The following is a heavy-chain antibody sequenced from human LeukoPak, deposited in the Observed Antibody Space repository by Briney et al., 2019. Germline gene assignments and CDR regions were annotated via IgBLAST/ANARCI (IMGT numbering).Heavy chain of an antibody. V-gene: IGHV1-2*02. D-gene: IGHD1-26*01. Sequence: ASVKVSCKASGYTFTDYYIHWVRQAPGQGLEWMGWINPNSGGTNYAQNFQGRVTMTRDTSISTAYMELSRLRSDDTAVYYCARGLGGSGSYFLTFDYWGQGTLVTVSS. CDR3: ARGLGGSGSYFLTFDY. J-gene: IGHJ4*02. CDR1: GYTFTDYY. CDR2: INPNSGGT.